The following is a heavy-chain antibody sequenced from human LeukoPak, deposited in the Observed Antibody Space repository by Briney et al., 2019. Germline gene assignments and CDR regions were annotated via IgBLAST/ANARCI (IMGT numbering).Heavy chain of an antibody. CDR3: AKETGYYYDSSNYLGY. CDR1: GFTFDDYA. CDR2: ISWNSGSI. Sequence: GGSLRLSCAASGFTFDDYAMHWVRQAPGKGLEWVSGISWNSGSIGYADSVKGRFTISRDNAKNSLYLQMNSLRAEDTALYYCAKETGYYYDSSNYLGYWGQGTLVTISS. J-gene: IGHJ4*02. D-gene: IGHD3-22*01. V-gene: IGHV3-9*01.